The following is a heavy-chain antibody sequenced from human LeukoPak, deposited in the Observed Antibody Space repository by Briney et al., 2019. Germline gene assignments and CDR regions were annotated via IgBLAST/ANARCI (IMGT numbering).Heavy chain of an antibody. J-gene: IGHJ3*02. CDR1: GGSFSGYY. D-gene: IGHD3-10*01. CDR2: ISHSGST. CDR3: ARRDAITMDDAFDI. Sequence: SETLSLTCAVYGGSFSGYYWSWIRQPPGKGLEWIGEISHSGSTNYNPSLKSRVTISVDTSKNQFSLKLSSVTAADTAVYYCARRDAITMDDAFDIWGQGTMVTVSS. V-gene: IGHV4-34*01.